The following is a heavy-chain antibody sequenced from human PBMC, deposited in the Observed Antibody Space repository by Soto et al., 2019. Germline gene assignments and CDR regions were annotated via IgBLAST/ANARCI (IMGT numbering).Heavy chain of an antibody. CDR1: GGSISSSSYY. J-gene: IGHJ4*02. CDR2: IYYSGST. D-gene: IGHD3-10*01. Sequence: SETLSLTCTVSGGSISSSSYYWGWIRQPPGKGLEWIGSIYYSGSTYYNPSLKSRVTISVDTSKNQFSLKLSSVTAADTAVYYCARASVGRYYYFDYWGQGTLVTVSS. V-gene: IGHV4-39*07. CDR3: ARASVGRYYYFDY.